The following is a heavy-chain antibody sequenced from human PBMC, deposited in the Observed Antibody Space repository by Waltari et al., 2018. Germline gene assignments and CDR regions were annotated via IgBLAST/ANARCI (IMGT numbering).Heavy chain of an antibody. CDR1: GYTFTSYA. J-gene: IGHJ3*02. CDR2: IKTNTGNP. CDR3: ARVGRLVWTIAQGVMADAFDI. V-gene: IGHV7-4-1*02. D-gene: IGHD3-10*01. Sequence: QVQLGQSGSELKKPGASVKVACKASGYTFTSYAMNRVRPAPGLGLEWMGWIKTNTGNPTYAQGLTGRFDFAWDTSVSTAYLQVSSRKSEDMAGYYCARVGRLVWTIAQGVMADAFDIWGQGTMVTVSS.